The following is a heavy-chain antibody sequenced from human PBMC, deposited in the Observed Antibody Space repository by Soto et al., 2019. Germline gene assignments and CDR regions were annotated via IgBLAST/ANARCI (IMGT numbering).Heavy chain of an antibody. Sequence: PSETLSLTCAVSGYSISSGYYWSWIRQPPGKGLEWIGYIYYSGSTNYNPSLKSRVTISVDTSKNQFSLKLSSVTAADTAVYYCARDSSISYDSSGYYLDYWGQGTLVTVSS. V-gene: IGHV4-38-2*02. CDR1: GYSISSGYY. J-gene: IGHJ4*02. CDR3: ARDSSISYDSSGYYLDY. CDR2: IYYSGST. D-gene: IGHD3-22*01.